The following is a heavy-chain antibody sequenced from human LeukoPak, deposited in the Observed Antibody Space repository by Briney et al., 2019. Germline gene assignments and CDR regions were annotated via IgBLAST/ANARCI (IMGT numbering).Heavy chain of an antibody. D-gene: IGHD3/OR15-3a*01. CDR2: IDPNTGDT. CDR3: ARSGCTGYSLDY. CDR1: GYSITGNF. J-gene: IGHJ4*02. Sequence: ASVKVSCKASGYSITGNFIHCGRHAPGQGLEGMGCIDPNTGDTNYAHKFQGRVAMPRDTSTRTAYMELSSLRSDDTAVYYCARSGCTGYSLDYWGQGTLVTVSS. V-gene: IGHV1-2*02.